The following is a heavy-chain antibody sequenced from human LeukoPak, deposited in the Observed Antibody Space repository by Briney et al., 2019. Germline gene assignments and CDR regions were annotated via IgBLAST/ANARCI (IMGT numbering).Heavy chain of an antibody. CDR1: GITVSTNY. J-gene: IGHJ4*02. V-gene: IGHV3-66*01. CDR3: AKEIRGYSYGFDY. Sequence: GGSLRLSCAASGITVSTNYMSWVRQAPGKGLEWVSIIYSGGATFYADSVKGRFTISRENSKNTLWLQMNSLRAEDTAVYYCAKEIRGYSYGFDYWGQGALVTVSS. D-gene: IGHD5-18*01. CDR2: IYSGGAT.